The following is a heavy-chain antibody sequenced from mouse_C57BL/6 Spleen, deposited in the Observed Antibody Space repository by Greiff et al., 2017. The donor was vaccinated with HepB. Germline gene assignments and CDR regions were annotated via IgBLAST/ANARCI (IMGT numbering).Heavy chain of an antibody. CDR1: GYTFTDYN. D-gene: IGHD2-3*01. CDR3: ARNRIYDGYPFAY. CDR2: INPNNGGT. V-gene: IGHV1-18*01. J-gene: IGHJ3*01. Sequence: VQLQQSGPELVKPGASVKIPCKASGYTFTDYNMDWVKQSHGKSLEWIGDINPNNGGTIYNQKFKGKATLTVDKSSSTAYMELRSLTSEDTAVYYCARNRIYDGYPFAYWGQGTLVTVSA.